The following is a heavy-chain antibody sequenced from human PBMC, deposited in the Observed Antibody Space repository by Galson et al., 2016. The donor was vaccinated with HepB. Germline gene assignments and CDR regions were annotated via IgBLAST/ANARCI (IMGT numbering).Heavy chain of an antibody. CDR3: ARSFAGYIPGDDS. CDR1: GFTLSSHT. D-gene: IGHD5-18*01. CDR2: IDSSGGTM. Sequence: SLRLSCAGSGFTLSSHTRNWVRQAPGKGLEWVSYIDSSGGTMFYADSVKGRFTISRDNANNSLFLEMNNLRAVDTAIYYCARSFAGYIPGDDSWGQGTLVTVSS. J-gene: IGHJ4*02. V-gene: IGHV3-48*04.